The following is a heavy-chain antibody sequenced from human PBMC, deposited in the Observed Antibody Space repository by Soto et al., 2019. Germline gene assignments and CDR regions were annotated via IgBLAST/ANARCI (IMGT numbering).Heavy chain of an antibody. J-gene: IGHJ4*02. CDR1: GGSITSYY. Sequence: SETLALTCTVSGGSITSYYWSWIRQPAGKGLEWIGRTYITGDSNYSPSLKSRVTMSLDTSKNQFSLKLSSVTAADTAVYYCAIHTGCGWYFATPAVDYSGQAPLVTVSS. V-gene: IGHV4-4*07. CDR2: TYITGDS. CDR3: AIHTGCGWYFATPAVDY. D-gene: IGHD6-19*01.